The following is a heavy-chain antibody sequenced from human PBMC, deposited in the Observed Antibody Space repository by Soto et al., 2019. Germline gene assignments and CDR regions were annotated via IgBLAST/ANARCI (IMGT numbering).Heavy chain of an antibody. D-gene: IGHD6-19*01. CDR1: GFTFSSYG. CDR2: IWYDGSNK. J-gene: IGHJ4*02. CDR3: ARDGGYSSGWPGDY. V-gene: IGHV3-33*01. Sequence: QVQLVESGGGAVQPGRSLRLSCAASGFTFSSYGMHWVRQAPGKGLEWVAVIWYDGSNKYYADSVKGRFTISRDNSKNTLYLQMNSLRAEDTAVYYCARDGGYSSGWPGDYWGQGTLVTVSS.